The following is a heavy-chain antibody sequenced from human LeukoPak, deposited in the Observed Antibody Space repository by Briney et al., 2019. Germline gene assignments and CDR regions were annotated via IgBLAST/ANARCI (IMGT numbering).Heavy chain of an antibody. CDR3: ARDPGSGSYWDRYFDY. D-gene: IGHD3-10*01. J-gene: IGHJ4*02. Sequence: ASVKVSCKASGYTFTSYGISWVRQAPGQGLEWMGWIGAYNGNTNYAQKLQGRVTMTTDTSTSTAYMELRSLRSDDTAVYYCARDPGSGSYWDRYFDYWGQGTLVTVSS. CDR1: GYTFTSYG. CDR2: IGAYNGNT. V-gene: IGHV1-18*01.